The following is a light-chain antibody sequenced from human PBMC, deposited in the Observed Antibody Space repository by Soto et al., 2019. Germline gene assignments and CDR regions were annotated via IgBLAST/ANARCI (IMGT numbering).Light chain of an antibody. CDR1: SNDVGGYKF. CDR3: SSKTSSSPYV. J-gene: IGLJ1*01. Sequence: QSALTQPASVSGSPGQSITISCTGTSNDVGGYKFVSWYQQYPGKAPKLLIYEVSNRPSGVSNRFSGSKSGNTASLTISGLQPEDEADYYCSSKTSSSPYVFGTGTKFTVL. V-gene: IGLV2-14*01. CDR2: EVS.